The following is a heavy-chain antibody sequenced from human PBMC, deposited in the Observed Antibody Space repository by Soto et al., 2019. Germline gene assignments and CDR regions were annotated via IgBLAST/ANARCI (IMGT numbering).Heavy chain of an antibody. J-gene: IGHJ5*02. Sequence: QVQLVQSGAEVQKPGSSVKVSCKASGGTFSSYAISWVRQAPGPGLEWMGGIILISGTANYAQKFQGRVTITADESTSTAYMQLTSLRSEDTAVYYCARPAPTGYSSRWYWFDPWGQGTLVTVSS. D-gene: IGHD6-19*01. CDR1: GGTFSSYA. CDR2: IILISGTA. CDR3: ARPAPTGYSSRWYWFDP. V-gene: IGHV1-69*01.